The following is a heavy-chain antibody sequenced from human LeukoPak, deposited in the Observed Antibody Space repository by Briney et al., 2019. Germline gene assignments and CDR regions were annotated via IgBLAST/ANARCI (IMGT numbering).Heavy chain of an antibody. CDR2: INHSGST. CDR1: GGSFSGYY. J-gene: IGHJ4*02. Sequence: PSETLSLTCAVYGGSFSGYYWSWIRQPPGKGLEWIGEINHSGSTNYNPSLKSRVTISVDTSKNQFSLSLSSVTAADTAVYYCTRGRAAMVPLWGQGTLVTVSS. CDR3: TRGRAAMVPL. V-gene: IGHV4-34*01. D-gene: IGHD5-18*01.